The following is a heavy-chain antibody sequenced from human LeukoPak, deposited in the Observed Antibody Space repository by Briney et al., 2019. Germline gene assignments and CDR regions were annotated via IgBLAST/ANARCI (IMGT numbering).Heavy chain of an antibody. D-gene: IGHD5-18*01. J-gene: IGHJ4*02. CDR1: GYSFPNYW. V-gene: IGHV5-51*01. Sequence: KPGESLKISCQGSGYSFPNYWIAWVRQMPGKGLEWMGVIFPGDSDIRYSPSFQGQVTISAGKSIDTAHLQWSSLKASDSAMYYCARQARGYSYGHWGQGTLVTVSA. CDR2: IFPGDSDI. CDR3: ARQARGYSYGH.